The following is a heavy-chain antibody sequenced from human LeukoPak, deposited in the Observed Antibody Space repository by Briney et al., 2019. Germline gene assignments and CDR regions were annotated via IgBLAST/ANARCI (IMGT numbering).Heavy chain of an antibody. CDR2: IYYSGNT. Sequence: SETLSLTCTVSGGSISSYYWSWIRQPPGKGLEWIGYIYYSGNTNYNPSLKSRVSISIDTSKNQFSLQLSSVTAADTAVYYCARDRASSGLRDFDLWGRGTLVTVSA. D-gene: IGHD3-22*01. V-gene: IGHV4-59*01. CDR1: GGSISSYY. J-gene: IGHJ2*01. CDR3: ARDRASSGLRDFDL.